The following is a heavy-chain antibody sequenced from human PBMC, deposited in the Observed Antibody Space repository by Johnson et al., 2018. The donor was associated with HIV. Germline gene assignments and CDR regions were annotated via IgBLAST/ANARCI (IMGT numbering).Heavy chain of an antibody. CDR2: ISSSGSTI. D-gene: IGHD1/OR15-1a*01. J-gene: IGHJ3*02. CDR3: ARDLGNWDSPRSAVDI. V-gene: IGHV3-11*01. Sequence: QVQLVESGGGLVQPGRSLRLSCAASGFTFSDYYMSWIRQAPGKGLEWFSYISSSGSTIYYADSVKGRFTISRDNAKNSLYLQVNSLRAEDTAVYYCARDLGNWDSPRSAVDIWGQGTMVTVSS. CDR1: GFTFSDYY.